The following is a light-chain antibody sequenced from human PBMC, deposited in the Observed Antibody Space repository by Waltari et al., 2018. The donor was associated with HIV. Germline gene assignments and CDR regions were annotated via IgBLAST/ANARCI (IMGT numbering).Light chain of an antibody. CDR1: SSDVGGYNS. J-gene: IGLJ2*01. CDR2: EVS. CDR3: SSYTSSNTLVV. V-gene: IGLV2-14*01. Sequence: QSALTQPASVSGSPGQSITISCTGTSSDVGGYNSVSWYQQDPGKGPKLMIYEVSNRPAGVANRFSGSKSGNTASQTISGLQAEDEADYYCSSYTSSNTLVVFGGGTKLTVL.